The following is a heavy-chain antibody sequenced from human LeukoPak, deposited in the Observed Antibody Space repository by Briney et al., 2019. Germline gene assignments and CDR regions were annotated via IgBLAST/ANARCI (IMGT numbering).Heavy chain of an antibody. J-gene: IGHJ6*02. CDR2: ISYDGSNK. CDR3: AKDSITMVRGVNYYYYGMDV. Sequence: PGGSLRLSCAASGFTFSSYGMHWVRQAPGKGLEWVAVISYDGSNKYYADSVKGRFTISRDNSKNTLYLQMNSLRAEDTAVYYCAKDSITMVRGVNYYYYGMDVWGQGTTATVSS. V-gene: IGHV3-30*18. D-gene: IGHD3-10*01. CDR1: GFTFSSYG.